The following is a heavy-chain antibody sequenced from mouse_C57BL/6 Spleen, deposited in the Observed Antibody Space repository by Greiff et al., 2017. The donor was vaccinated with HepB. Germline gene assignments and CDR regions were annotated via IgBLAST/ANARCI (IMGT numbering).Heavy chain of an antibody. CDR2: ISSGSSTI. CDR1: GFTFSDYG. Sequence: EVHLVESGGGLVKPGGSLKLSCAASGFTFSDYGMHWVRQAPEKGLEWVAYISSGSSTIYYADTVKGRFTISRDNAKNTLFLQMTSLRSEDTAMYYCARMDDYYAMDYWGQGTSVTVSS. V-gene: IGHV5-17*01. CDR3: ARMDDYYAMDY. J-gene: IGHJ4*01.